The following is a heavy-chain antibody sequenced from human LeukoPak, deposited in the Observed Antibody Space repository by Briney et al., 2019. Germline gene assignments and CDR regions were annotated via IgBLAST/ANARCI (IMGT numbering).Heavy chain of an antibody. V-gene: IGHV3-66*01. D-gene: IGHD6-19*01. CDR1: GFTVSYNY. CDR2: IYSGGDA. Sequence: GGSLRLSCTASGFTVSYNYMTWVRQARGKGLEWVSIIYSGGDAYYADSVKGRFTISRDNGKNSLYLQMSSLRAEDTAVYYCARSKVAGTSDYWGQGTLVAVSS. J-gene: IGHJ4*02. CDR3: ARSKVAGTSDY.